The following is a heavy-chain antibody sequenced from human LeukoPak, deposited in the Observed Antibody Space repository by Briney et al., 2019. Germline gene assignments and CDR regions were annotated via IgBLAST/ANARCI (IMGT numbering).Heavy chain of an antibody. CDR3: ARVYYGRTYDYWYFDL. Sequence: KSSETLSLTCAVSGYSISSGYYWGWIRQSPGKGLEWIGSIYRSGSTYYNPSLKSRVTISVDTSKNQFSLKLSSVTAADTAVYFCARVYYGRTYDYWYFDLWGRGTLVTVSS. CDR1: GYSISSGYY. D-gene: IGHD3-10*01. CDR2: IYRSGST. V-gene: IGHV4-38-2*01. J-gene: IGHJ2*01.